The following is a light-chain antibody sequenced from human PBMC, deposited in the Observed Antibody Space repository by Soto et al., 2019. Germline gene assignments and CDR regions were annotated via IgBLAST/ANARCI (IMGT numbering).Light chain of an antibody. CDR3: AAWDDNLNGVL. CDR1: RSNIGSNT. J-gene: IGLJ2*01. Sequence: QSALTQPASVSGSPGQSITISCSGSRSNIGSNTVNWYQQVPGTAPTLLIYGNSQRPSGVPDRFSASKSGTSASLDISGLQSEDEADYYCAAWDDNLNGVLFGGGTKLTVL. V-gene: IGLV1-44*01. CDR2: GNS.